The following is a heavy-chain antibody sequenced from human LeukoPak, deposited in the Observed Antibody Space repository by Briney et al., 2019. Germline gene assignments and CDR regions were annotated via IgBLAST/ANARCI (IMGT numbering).Heavy chain of an antibody. J-gene: IGHJ4*02. CDR2: ISYDGSTK. V-gene: IGHV3-30*03. Sequence: PGGSLRLSCAASGLTFSSYGIHWVRQAPGKGLEWVAVISYDGSTKYYADSVKGRFTISTDNAKNTLYLQMNSLRAEDTAVYYCARESERDYGDFDYWGQGTLVTVSS. CDR3: ARESERDYGDFDY. D-gene: IGHD4-17*01. CDR1: GLTFSSYG.